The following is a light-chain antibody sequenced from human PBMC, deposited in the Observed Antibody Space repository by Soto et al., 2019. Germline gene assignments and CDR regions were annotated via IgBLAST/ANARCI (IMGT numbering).Light chain of an antibody. CDR2: EVS. CDR1: SSDVGGYNY. J-gene: IGLJ1*01. CDR3: NSYTSKSTGV. Sequence: QSALTQPASVSGSPGQSITISCTGTSSDVGGYNYVSWYQHHPGKAPKLIIYEVSNRPSGVSNRFSGSKSGNTASLTISGLQAEDEAEYYCNSYTSKSTGVFGTGTKLTVL. V-gene: IGLV2-14*01.